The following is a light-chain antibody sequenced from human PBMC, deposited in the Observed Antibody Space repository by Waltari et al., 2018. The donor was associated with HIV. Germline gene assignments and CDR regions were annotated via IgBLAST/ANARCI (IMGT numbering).Light chain of an antibody. CDR1: TSDVGKYDF. V-gene: IGLV2-23*02. J-gene: IGLJ1*01. Sequence: QSALTQPASVSGSPGQSVNMSCTGSTSDVGKYDFVSWYQHNPGQAPPLIIYDVNTRPSGVSLRFSGSKSGNTASLTISGLQAEDEANYYCCSYAGGPFVFGSGT. CDR3: CSYAGGPFV. CDR2: DVN.